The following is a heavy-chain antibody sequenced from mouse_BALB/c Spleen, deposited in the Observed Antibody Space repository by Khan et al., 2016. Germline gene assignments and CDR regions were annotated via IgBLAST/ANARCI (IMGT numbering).Heavy chain of an antibody. CDR3: GRLYYCCFVDY. V-gene: IGHV4-1*02. D-gene: IGHD1-1*01. J-gene: IGHJ2*01. CDR2: INPDSRTI. Sequence: EVKLLESGGGLVQPGGSLKLSCAASGFDFSRYWMSWVRQAPGKGLEWIGEINPDSRTINYKPSLKDKFIISRDNAKKTLYLQMSKVRSEDTALSYCGRLYYCCFVDYWGQGTTLTVSS. CDR1: GFDFSRYW.